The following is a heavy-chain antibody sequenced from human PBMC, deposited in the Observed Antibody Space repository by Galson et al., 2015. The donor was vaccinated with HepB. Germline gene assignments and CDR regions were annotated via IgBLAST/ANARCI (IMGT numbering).Heavy chain of an antibody. CDR2: ISYDGSNK. D-gene: IGHD3-22*01. V-gene: IGHV3-30-3*01. J-gene: IGHJ4*02. CDR3: ARGLWGHDTSGNHLDY. Sequence: SLRLSCAASGFTFSSNTMHWVRQAPGKGLEWVAVISYDGSNKYYADSVKGRFTISRDSSKNTVYLQMNSLRAEDTAVYYCARGLWGHDTSGNHLDYWGQGSLVTVSS. CDR1: GFTFSSNT.